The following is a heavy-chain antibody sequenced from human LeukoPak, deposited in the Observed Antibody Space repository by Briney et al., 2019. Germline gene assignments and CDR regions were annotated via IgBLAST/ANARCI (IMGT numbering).Heavy chain of an antibody. CDR3: AKDRNHYDAFDI. J-gene: IGHJ3*02. CDR1: GGSISSHY. V-gene: IGHV3-23*01. D-gene: IGHD1-14*01. CDR2: ISGSGGST. Sequence: ETLSLTCTVSGGSISSHYWSWIRQPPGKGLEWVSAISGSGGSTYYADSVKGQFTISRDNSKNTLYLQMNSLRAEDTAVYYCAKDRNHYDAFDIWGQGTMVTVSS.